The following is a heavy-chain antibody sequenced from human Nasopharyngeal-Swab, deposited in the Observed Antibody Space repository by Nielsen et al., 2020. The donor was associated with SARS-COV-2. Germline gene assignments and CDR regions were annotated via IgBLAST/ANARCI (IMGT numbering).Heavy chain of an antibody. V-gene: IGHV1-69*13. D-gene: IGHD4-17*01. J-gene: IGHJ3*02. CDR2: IIPIFGTA. CDR3: ARFHDYGDYSAQLDDAFDI. CDR1: GGTFSSYA. Sequence: SVQVSCKASGGTFSSYAISWVRQAPGQGLEWMGGIIPIFGTANYAQKFQGRVTITADESTSTAYMELSSLRSEYTAVYDCARFHDYGDYSAQLDDAFDIWGQGTMVTVSS.